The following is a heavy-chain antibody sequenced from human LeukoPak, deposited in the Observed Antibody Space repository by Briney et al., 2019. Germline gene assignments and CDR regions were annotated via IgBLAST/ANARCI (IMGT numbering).Heavy chain of an antibody. CDR2: ISSSSSYI. CDR1: GFTFSSYS. J-gene: IGHJ3*02. V-gene: IGHV3-21*01. CDR3: ARLSNTQAAFDI. D-gene: IGHD2/OR15-2a*01. Sequence: GGSLRLSCAASGFTFSSYSMNWVRQAPGKGLEWVSSISSSSSYIYYADSVKGRFTISRDNAKNSLYLQMNSLRAEDTAVYYCARLSNTQAAFDIWGQGTMVTVSS.